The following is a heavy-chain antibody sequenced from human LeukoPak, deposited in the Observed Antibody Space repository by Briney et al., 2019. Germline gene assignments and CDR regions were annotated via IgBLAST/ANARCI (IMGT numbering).Heavy chain of an antibody. CDR1: GGSTTSKSYY. Sequence: PSETLSLTCTFSGGSTTSKSYYWAWIRQPPGKGLEWIGCFHYIGTTYGGDSFYHPSLGNRVSISVDTSKNQFALRLSSVTAADTALYFCARETNTGTYRGYDFWGRGTLVTVSS. D-gene: IGHD5-12*01. CDR2: FHYIGTTYGGDS. CDR3: ARETNTGTYRGYDF. J-gene: IGHJ4*02. V-gene: IGHV4-39*06.